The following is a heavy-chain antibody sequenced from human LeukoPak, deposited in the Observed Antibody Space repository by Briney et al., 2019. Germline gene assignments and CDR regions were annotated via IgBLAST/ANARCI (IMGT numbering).Heavy chain of an antibody. Sequence: GGSLRLSCAASGFTFSCYAMSWVRQAPGKGLEWVSAISGSGGSTYYADSVKGRFTISRDNAQKSLYLQMNSLRVEDTAVYYCTRSLDDWGQGTLVTVSS. V-gene: IGHV3-23*01. CDR2: ISGSGGST. CDR3: TRSLDD. CDR1: GFTFSCYA. D-gene: IGHD5-24*01. J-gene: IGHJ4*02.